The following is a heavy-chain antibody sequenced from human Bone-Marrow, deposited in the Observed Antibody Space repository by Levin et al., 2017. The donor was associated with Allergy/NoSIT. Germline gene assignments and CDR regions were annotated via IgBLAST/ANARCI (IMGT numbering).Heavy chain of an antibody. CDR1: GYTFAGNG. CDR2: ISCSTGNT. Sequence: TSVKVSCKATGYTFAGNGISWIRQAPGQRLEWMAWISCSTGNTNYAQKFQDRVTVTRDTSSTTVSMELRSLRHDDTAVYYCARDRPSSGSSDFFDHWGQGTLVSVSS. D-gene: IGHD1-26*01. J-gene: IGHJ4*02. V-gene: IGHV1-18*01. CDR3: ARDRPSSGSSDFFDH.